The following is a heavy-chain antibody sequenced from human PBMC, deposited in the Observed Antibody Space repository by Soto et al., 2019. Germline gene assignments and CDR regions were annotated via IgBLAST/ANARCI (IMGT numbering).Heavy chain of an antibody. D-gene: IGHD3-22*01. J-gene: IGHJ6*02. V-gene: IGHV3-30*18. Sequence: GGSLRLSCAASGFTFSSYGMHWVRQAPGKGLEWVAVISYDGSNKYYADSVKGRFTISRDNSKNTLYLQMNSLRAEDTVVYYCAKVWYYDSSGYSYYYYYGMDVWGQGTTVTVSS. CDR2: ISYDGSNK. CDR3: AKVWYYDSSGYSYYYYYGMDV. CDR1: GFTFSSYG.